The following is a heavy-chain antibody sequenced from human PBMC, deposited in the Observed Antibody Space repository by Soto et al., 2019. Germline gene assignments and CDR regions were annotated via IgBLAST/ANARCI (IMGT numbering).Heavy chain of an antibody. J-gene: IGHJ6*03. CDR1: GGSISSYY. Sequence: SETLSLTCTVSGGSISSYYWSWIRQPPGKGLEWIGYIYYSGRTNYNPSLKSRVTISVDTSKNQVSLKLSSVTAEDTGVYYCARSEKYCSSTSCVYYSNYGPYYYYYMDVWGKGTTVTVSS. CDR2: IYYSGRT. D-gene: IGHD2-2*01. V-gene: IGHV4-59*01. CDR3: ARSEKYCSSTSCVYYSNYGPYYYYYMDV.